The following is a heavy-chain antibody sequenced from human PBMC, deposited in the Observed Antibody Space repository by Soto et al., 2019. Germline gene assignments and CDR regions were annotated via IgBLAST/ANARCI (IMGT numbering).Heavy chain of an antibody. J-gene: IGHJ4*02. Sequence: ASVKVSCKASGYTFTSYYMHWVRQAPGQGLEWMGIINPSGGSTSYAQKFQGRVTMTRDTSTSTVYMELSSLRSEDTAVYYCARGLGFLEWLFDFDYWGQGTLVTVSS. D-gene: IGHD3-3*01. CDR1: GYTFTSYY. CDR3: ARGLGFLEWLFDFDY. V-gene: IGHV1-46*01. CDR2: INPSGGST.